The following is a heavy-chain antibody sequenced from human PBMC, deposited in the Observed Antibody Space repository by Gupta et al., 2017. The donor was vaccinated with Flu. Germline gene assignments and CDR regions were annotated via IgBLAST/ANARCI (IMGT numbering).Heavy chain of an antibody. CDR3: ARRSDYYDGTGLPDPDI. D-gene: IGHD3-16*01. J-gene: IGHJ4*02. Sequence: VQRGVSGGGVGTPGWRLRLPCACFRFTFGSFGLHWRRQAPGTRLGWMSFTSHDGVNKFYADSVRGRFNIYKDNIRTTLFLEMSRLTTEDTAVYFCARRSDYYDGTGLPDPDIWGQGTLVRVAS. CDR2: TSHDGVNK. V-gene: IGHV3-30*03. CDR1: RFTFGSFG.